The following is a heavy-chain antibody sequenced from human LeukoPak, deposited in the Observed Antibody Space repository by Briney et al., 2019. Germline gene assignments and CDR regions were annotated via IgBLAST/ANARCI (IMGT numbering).Heavy chain of an antibody. V-gene: IGHV4-38-2*02. CDR1: GYSISSGYY. J-gene: IGHJ4*02. CDR2: IYHSGST. CDR3: ARGYYGSGSYYSY. Sequence: SETLSLTCTVSGYSISSGYYWGWIRQPPGKGLEWIGSIYHSGSTYYNPSLKSRVIISVGTSKNQFSLKLSSVTAADTAVYYCARGYYGSGSYYSYWGQGTLVTVSS. D-gene: IGHD3-10*01.